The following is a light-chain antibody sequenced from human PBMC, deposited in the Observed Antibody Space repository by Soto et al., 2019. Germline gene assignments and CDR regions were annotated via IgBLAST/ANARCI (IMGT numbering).Light chain of an antibody. CDR2: EVN. J-gene: IGLJ1*01. Sequence: QSALTQPPSASGSPGQSVTISCTGTSSDVGGYKYVSWYQQHPGKAPKLMIFEVNKRPSGVPDRFSGSKSGNTASLTVSGLQAEDEAAYYCSSYAGINNLGVFGTGTKVTVL. CDR3: SSYAGINNLGV. CDR1: SSDVGGYKY. V-gene: IGLV2-8*01.